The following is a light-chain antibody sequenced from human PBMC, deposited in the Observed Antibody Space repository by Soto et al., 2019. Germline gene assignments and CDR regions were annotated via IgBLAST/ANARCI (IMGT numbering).Light chain of an antibody. CDR3: QQYGGSPRT. CDR2: GAS. V-gene: IGKV3-20*01. Sequence: EIVLTQSPGTLSLSPGERATLSCRASQSVSSNYLAWYQQKSGQAPRLLIYGASSRATGIPDRFSGSGYGTDFTLTISRLETEDVAVYYCQQYGGSPRTFGQGTKVEIK. J-gene: IGKJ1*01. CDR1: QSVSSNY.